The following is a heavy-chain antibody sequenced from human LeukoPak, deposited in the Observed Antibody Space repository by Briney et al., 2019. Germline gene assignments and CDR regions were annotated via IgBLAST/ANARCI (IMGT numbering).Heavy chain of an antibody. CDR1: GYTFTGYY. J-gene: IGHJ4*02. Sequence: ASVTVSCTTSGYTFTGYYLFWVRQAPGQGLEWMGWINPNSGGTNYAQKFQGRVTMTRDTSISTAYMELSRLRSDDTAVYYCAREYYFDNSGYYGVGDYWGQGTLVTVSS. D-gene: IGHD3-22*01. V-gene: IGHV1-2*02. CDR3: AREYYFDNSGYYGVGDY. CDR2: INPNSGGT.